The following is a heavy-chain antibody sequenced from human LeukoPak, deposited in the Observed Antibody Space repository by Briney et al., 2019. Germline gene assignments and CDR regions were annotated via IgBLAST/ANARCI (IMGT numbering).Heavy chain of an antibody. CDR1: GFTFSSYA. Sequence: PGGSLRLSCAASGFTFSSYAMSWVRQAPGKGLEWVSFIYSDNTHYPDSVKGRFTISRDNSKNTLYLQMNSLRAEDTAVYYCARRAGAYSHPYDYWGQGTLVTVSS. CDR2: IYSDNT. CDR3: ARRAGAYSHPYDY. D-gene: IGHD4/OR15-4a*01. V-gene: IGHV3-53*01. J-gene: IGHJ4*02.